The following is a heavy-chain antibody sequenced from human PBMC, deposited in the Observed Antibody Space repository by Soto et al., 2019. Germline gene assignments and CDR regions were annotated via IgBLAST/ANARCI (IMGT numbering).Heavy chain of an antibody. V-gene: IGHV3-64*01. CDR1: GFTFSSYD. J-gene: IGHJ4*02. Sequence: EVQLAESGGGMVQPGGSLRLSCVASGFTFSSYDMHWVRQAPGKGLEYGSSISSNGGTTYYRNSVKGRFTISRDNTKNTLYLQMGSLRAEDMAVYYCVRRVSGNYDYWGQGALVTVSS. D-gene: IGHD1-7*01. CDR2: ISSNGGTT. CDR3: VRRVSGNYDY.